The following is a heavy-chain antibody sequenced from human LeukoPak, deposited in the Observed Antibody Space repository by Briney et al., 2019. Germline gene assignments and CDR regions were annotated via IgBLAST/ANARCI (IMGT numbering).Heavy chain of an antibody. CDR2: ISSSGSTI. D-gene: IGHD6-13*01. CDR3: ARDLSSSWYQPTNYYYYYGMDV. V-gene: IGHV3-48*03. CDR1: GFTFSSYE. J-gene: IGHJ6*04. Sequence: PGGSLRLPCAASGFTFSSYEVNWVRQAPGKGLEWVSYISSSGSTIYYADSVKGRFTISRDNAKNSLYLQMNSLRAEDTAVYYCARDLSSSWYQPTNYYYYYGMDVWGKGTTVTVSS.